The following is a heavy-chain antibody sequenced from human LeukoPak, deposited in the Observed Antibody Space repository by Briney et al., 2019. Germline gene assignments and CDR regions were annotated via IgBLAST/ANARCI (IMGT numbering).Heavy chain of an antibody. J-gene: IGHJ4*02. Sequence: GGSLRLSCAASGFTFSNAWMSWVRQAPGKGLVWVSRINSDGSSTTYADSVKGRFTISRDNAKNTLYLQMNSLRAEDTAVYYCARIHSSPFLDYWGQGTLVTVSS. V-gene: IGHV3-74*01. CDR2: INSDGSST. CDR1: GFTFSNAW. CDR3: ARIHSSPFLDY. D-gene: IGHD6-13*01.